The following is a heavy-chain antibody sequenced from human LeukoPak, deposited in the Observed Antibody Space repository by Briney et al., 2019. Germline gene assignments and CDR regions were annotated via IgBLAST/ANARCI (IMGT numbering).Heavy chain of an antibody. Sequence: GGSLRLSCAASGFTFSSYSMNWVRQAPGKGLEWVSSISSSSSYIYYADSVKGQFTISRDNAKNSLYLQMNSLRAEDTAVYYCARDGCTNGVCYKQPDYWGQGTLVTVSS. D-gene: IGHD2-8*01. V-gene: IGHV3-21*01. CDR2: ISSSSSYI. CDR1: GFTFSSYS. CDR3: ARDGCTNGVCYKQPDY. J-gene: IGHJ4*02.